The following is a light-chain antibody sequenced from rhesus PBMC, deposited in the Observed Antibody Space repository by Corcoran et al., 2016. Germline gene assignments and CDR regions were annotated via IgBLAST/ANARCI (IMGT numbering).Light chain of an antibody. V-gene: IGKV1-28*03. CDR3: LRHNNYPRT. Sequence: DIQMTQSPSSLSASVGDTVTITCRESQGIANYLNWFMQNPGKAPNLLCYNVSTLEIGVPSRFSGSGSEKAFTLTVGRLQPEDFATYYCLRHNNYPRTFGQGSKVEVK. CDR2: NVS. CDR1: QGIANY. J-gene: IGKJ1*01.